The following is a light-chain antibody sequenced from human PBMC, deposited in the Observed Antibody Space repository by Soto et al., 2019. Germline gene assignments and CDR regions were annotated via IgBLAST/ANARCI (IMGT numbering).Light chain of an antibody. J-gene: IGKJ1*01. CDR3: QHYNSYSEA. V-gene: IGKV1-5*03. CDR2: KAS. CDR1: ETISSW. Sequence: IQMTQPPSTLSGSVGDRVTITCRDSETISSWLAWYQQKPGKAPKLLIYKASTLKSGVPSRFSGSGSGTEFTLTISSLQPDDFATYYCQHYNSYSEAFGQGTKVDI.